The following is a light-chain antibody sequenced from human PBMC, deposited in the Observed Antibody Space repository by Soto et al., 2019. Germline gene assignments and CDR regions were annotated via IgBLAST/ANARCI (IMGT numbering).Light chain of an antibody. V-gene: IGKV3-20*01. Sequence: EIVLTQSPGTLSLSPGERATLSCRASHSVSSSYLAWYQQKPGQAPRHLIYGASSRATGIPDRFSGSGSGTDFTLTISRLEPEGFAVYYCQQYGSSCTFGQGTKVDIK. CDR1: HSVSSSY. J-gene: IGKJ1*01. CDR2: GAS. CDR3: QQYGSSCT.